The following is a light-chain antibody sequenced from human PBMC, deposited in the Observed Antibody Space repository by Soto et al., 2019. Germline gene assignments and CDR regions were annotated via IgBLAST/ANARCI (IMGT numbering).Light chain of an antibody. J-gene: IGKJ1*01. CDR1: QSVSSW. CDR3: QHFKSYWWT. V-gene: IGKV1-5*03. Sequence: DIQMTQSPSTLSASVGDRVTITCRASQSVSSWLAWYQQKPGKAPKLLIYKASSLESGVPSRFSGSGSGTEFTLTISSLQPDDFATYYCQHFKSYWWTFGQGTKVEIK. CDR2: KAS.